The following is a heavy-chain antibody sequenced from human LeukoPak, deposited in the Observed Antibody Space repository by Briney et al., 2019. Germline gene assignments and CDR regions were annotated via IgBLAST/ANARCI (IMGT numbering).Heavy chain of an antibody. D-gene: IGHD3-10*01. CDR3: ARNYGSGSYSIGYLYYFDY. CDR2: INTNTGNP. J-gene: IGHJ4*02. Sequence: ASVKVSCKASGYTFTSYAMSWVRQAPGQGLEWMGWINTNTGNPTYAQGFTGRFVFSLDTSVSTAYLQISSLKAEDTAVYYCARNYGSGSYSIGYLYYFDYWGQGTLVTVSS. CDR1: GYTFTSYA. V-gene: IGHV7-4-1*02.